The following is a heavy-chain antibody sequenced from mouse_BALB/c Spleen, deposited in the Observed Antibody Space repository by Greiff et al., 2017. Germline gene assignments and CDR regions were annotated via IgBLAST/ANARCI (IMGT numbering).Heavy chain of an antibody. CDR1: GFTFSDYY. Sequence: EVQRVESGGGLVKPGGSLKLSCAASGFTFSDYYMYWVRQTPEKRLEWVATISDGGSYTYYPDSVKGRFTISRDNAKNNLYLQMSSLKSEDTAMYYSARMLGGAHYYAMDYWGQGTSVTVSS. D-gene: IGHD3-1*01. CDR3: ARMLGGAHYYAMDY. V-gene: IGHV5-4*02. CDR2: ISDGGSYT. J-gene: IGHJ4*01.